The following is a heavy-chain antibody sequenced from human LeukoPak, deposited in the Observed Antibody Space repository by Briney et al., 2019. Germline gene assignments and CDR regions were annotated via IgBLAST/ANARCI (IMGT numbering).Heavy chain of an antibody. V-gene: IGHV3-23*01. Sequence: GGSLRLSCAASGFTFSHYAMSWVRQAPGKGLEWDSAISPSADSTSYADSVKGRFAISRDNSKNTVYLQMDSLRAEDTAVYYCAKRESSSSWYNYFDYWGQGTLVTVSS. J-gene: IGHJ4*02. CDR1: GFTFSHYA. CDR3: AKRESSSSWYNYFDY. CDR2: ISPSADST. D-gene: IGHD6-13*01.